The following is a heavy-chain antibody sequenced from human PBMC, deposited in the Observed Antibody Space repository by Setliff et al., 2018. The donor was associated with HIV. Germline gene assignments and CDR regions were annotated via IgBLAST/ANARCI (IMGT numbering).Heavy chain of an antibody. V-gene: IGHV4-59*01. CDR3: ARELYGGNSRPFDY. CDR2: IYSTGRT. Sequence: PSETLSLTCTVSGGSIINYLWHWFRQPPGKGLEWIGYIYSTGRTDYNPSLYSRLTISVDTSKNQVSLTLTSVTTADTAVYYCARELYGGNSRPFDYWGQGALVTVSS. D-gene: IGHD2-21*02. CDR1: GGSIINYL. J-gene: IGHJ4*02.